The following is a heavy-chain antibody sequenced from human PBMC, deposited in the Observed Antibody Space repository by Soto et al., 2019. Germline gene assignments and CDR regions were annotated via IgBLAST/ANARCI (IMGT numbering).Heavy chain of an antibody. CDR1: GGSISSVGYY. Sequence: SETLSLTCTVSGGSISSVGYYWNWVRQPPGKGLEWIGSISYSGSTYYNPSLRSRVIISVDTSKNQFSLKLSSVTAADTAVYYCARYNAASGTYYFDYWGQGTLVTVSS. D-gene: IGHD6-13*01. J-gene: IGHJ4*02. CDR3: ARYNAASGTYYFDY. CDR2: ISYSGST. V-gene: IGHV4-31*03.